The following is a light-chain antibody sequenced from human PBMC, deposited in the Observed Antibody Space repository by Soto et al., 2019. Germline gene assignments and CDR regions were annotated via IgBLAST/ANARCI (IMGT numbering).Light chain of an antibody. CDR2: DVS. V-gene: IGLV2-11*01. CDR3: SSYTSSTTLYV. J-gene: IGLJ1*01. Sequence: SALTQPRSVSGSPGQSVTISCTGTSSDVGGYNYVSWYQQHPGKAPKLMIYDVSKRPSGVPDRFSGSKSGNTASLTVSALQAEDEADYYCSSYTSSTTLYVFGTGTKVTVL. CDR1: SSDVGGYNY.